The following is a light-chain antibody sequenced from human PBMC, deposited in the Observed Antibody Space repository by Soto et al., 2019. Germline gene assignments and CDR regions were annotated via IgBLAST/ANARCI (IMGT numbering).Light chain of an antibody. V-gene: IGLV1-44*01. CDR2: DVS. CDR1: RSNIGSNT. CDR3: CSYAGSYT. J-gene: IGLJ2*01. Sequence: QSVLTQPPSASGTPGQRVTISCSGSRSNIGSNTVNWYQQLPGSAPKLMIYDVSKRPSGVPDRFSGSKSGNTASLTISGLQAEDEADYYCCSYAGSYTFGGGTKLTVL.